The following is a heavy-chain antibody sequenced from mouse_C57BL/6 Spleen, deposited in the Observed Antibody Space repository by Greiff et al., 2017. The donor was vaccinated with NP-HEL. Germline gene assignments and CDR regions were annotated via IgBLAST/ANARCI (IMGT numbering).Heavy chain of an antibody. D-gene: IGHD1-1*01. CDR3: ATDLYYGSSLCAMDY. CDR2: ISDGGSYT. CDR1: GFTFSSYA. J-gene: IGHJ4*01. V-gene: IGHV5-4*01. Sequence: EVKLVESGGGLVKPGGSLKLSCAASGFTFSSYAMSWVRQTPEKRLEWVATISDGGSYTYYPDNVKGRFTISRDNAKNNLYLQMSHLKSEDTAMYYCATDLYYGSSLCAMDYWGQGTSVTVSS.